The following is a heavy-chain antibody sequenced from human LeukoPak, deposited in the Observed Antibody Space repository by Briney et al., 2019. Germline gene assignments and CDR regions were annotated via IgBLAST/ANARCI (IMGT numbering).Heavy chain of an antibody. D-gene: IGHD2-21*02. CDR1: GYSISSGFY. V-gene: IGHV4-38-2*02. CDR3: ARVPARRVVTTPTYFDY. CDR2: IHFSGST. Sequence: SETLSLTCTVSGYSISSGFYWGWIRQPPGMGLEWIGNIHFSGSTHYNPSLKSRVTISVDTSKNQFSLKMSSVTAADTAVYYCARVPARRVVTTPTYFDYWGQGTLVTVSS. J-gene: IGHJ4*01.